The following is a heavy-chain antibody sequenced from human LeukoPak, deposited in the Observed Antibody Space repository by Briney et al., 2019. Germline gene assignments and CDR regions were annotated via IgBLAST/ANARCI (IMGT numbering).Heavy chain of an antibody. CDR3: AKDGSGYTYGPYYYYYMDV. Sequence: GRSLRLSCAASGFTFSSYGMHWVRQAPGKGLEWVALISYDGSNNYYADSVKGRFTISRDNSKNTLYLQMSSLRAEDTALYYCAKDGSGYTYGPYYYYYMDVWGKGTTVTVSS. J-gene: IGHJ6*03. CDR1: GFTFSSYG. V-gene: IGHV3-30*18. D-gene: IGHD5-18*01. CDR2: ISYDGSNN.